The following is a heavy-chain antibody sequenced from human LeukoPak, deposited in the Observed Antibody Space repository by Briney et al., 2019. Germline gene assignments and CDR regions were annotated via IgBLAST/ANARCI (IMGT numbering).Heavy chain of an antibody. V-gene: IGHV3-53*01. D-gene: IGHD3-9*01. CDR3: AREYHYDILTGLSPYYYGMDV. CDR2: IYSGGST. J-gene: IGHJ6*02. Sequence: QPGGSLRLSCAASGFTFSDYYMSWVRQAPGKGLEWVSVIYSGGSTYYADSVKGRFTISRDNSKNTLYLQMNSLRAEDTAVYYCAREYHYDILTGLSPYYYGMDVWGQGTTVTVSS. CDR1: GFTFSDYY.